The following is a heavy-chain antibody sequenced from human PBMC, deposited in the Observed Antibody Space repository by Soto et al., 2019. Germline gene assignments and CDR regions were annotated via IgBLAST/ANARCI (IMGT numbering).Heavy chain of an antibody. J-gene: IGHJ3*01. CDR1: GFTVSSSY. CDR2: IYSGGST. V-gene: IGHV3-53*04. Sequence: EVQLVESGGGLVQPGGSLRLSCAASGFTVSSSYMSYVRQAPGKGLEWVSVIYSGGSTFYADSVKGRFTISRHNSNNTRYLRMNSLRAEDAAVCYWASGWRVDAFDFWGQGTMVTVSS. D-gene: IGHD3-3*01. CDR3: ASGWRVDAFDF.